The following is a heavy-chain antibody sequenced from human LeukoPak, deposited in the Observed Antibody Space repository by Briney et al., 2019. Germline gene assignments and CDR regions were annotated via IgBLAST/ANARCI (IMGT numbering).Heavy chain of an antibody. Sequence: SVKVSCKASGGTFSSYAISWVRQAPGQGLEWMGGIIPIFGTANYAQEFQGRVTITADESTSTAYMELSSLRSEDTAVYYCARGWDIVVVPAALRDYYYCMDVWGKGTTVTVSS. V-gene: IGHV1-69*13. J-gene: IGHJ6*03. CDR3: ARGWDIVVVPAALRDYYYCMDV. CDR2: IIPIFGTA. D-gene: IGHD2-2*01. CDR1: GGTFSSYA.